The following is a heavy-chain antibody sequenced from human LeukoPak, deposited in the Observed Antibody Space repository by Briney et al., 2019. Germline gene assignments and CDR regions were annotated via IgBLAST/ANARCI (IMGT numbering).Heavy chain of an antibody. D-gene: IGHD4-17*01. CDR2: ISDRSDKT. Sequence: GGSLRLSCAASGFTFSSYAMNWVRQAPGEGLEWVSTISDRSDKTYYADSVRGRFTISRDNSKNTLFLQMNSLRAEDTAVYYCAKPSYGDPLDAFDIWGQGTMVTVSS. CDR1: GFTFSSYA. CDR3: AKPSYGDPLDAFDI. V-gene: IGHV3-23*01. J-gene: IGHJ3*02.